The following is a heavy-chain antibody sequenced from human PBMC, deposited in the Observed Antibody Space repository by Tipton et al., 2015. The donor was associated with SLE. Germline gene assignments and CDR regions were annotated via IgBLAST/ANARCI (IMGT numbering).Heavy chain of an antibody. CDR2: INHSGST. V-gene: IGHV4-34*01. Sequence: LRLSCAVYGGSFSGYSWSWIRQPPGKGLEWIGEINHSGSTNYNPSLKSRVTISLDTSKNQFSLKLTSVTTADTAVYHCARDIPGYSSSWFYYYSAMDVWGQGPTVTVSS. CDR3: ARDIPGYSSSWFYYYSAMDV. CDR1: GGSFSGYS. J-gene: IGHJ6*02. D-gene: IGHD6-13*01.